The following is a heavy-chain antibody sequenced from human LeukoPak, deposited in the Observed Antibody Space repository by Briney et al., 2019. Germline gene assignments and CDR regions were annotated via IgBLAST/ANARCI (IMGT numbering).Heavy chain of an antibody. CDR1: VSSSSSSSYY. CDR3: ARPAYGDYDDAFDI. V-gene: IGHV4-39*01. CDR2: IYYSGST. Sequence: PSETLSLTCTVSVSSSSSSSYYWGWIRQPPGKGLEWIGSIYYSGSTYYNPSLKSRVTISVDTSKNQFSLKLSSVTAADTAVYYCARPAYGDYDDAFDIWGQGTMVTVSS. D-gene: IGHD4-17*01. J-gene: IGHJ3*02.